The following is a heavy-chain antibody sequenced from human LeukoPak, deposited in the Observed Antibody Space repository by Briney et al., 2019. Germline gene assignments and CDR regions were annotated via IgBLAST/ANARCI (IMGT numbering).Heavy chain of an antibody. V-gene: IGHV4-34*01. D-gene: IGHD6-13*01. J-gene: IGHJ5*02. CDR3: ARGGRSSWYRSPGWFDP. CDR1: GGSFSGYY. Sequence: SETLSLTCAVYGGSFSGYYWSWIRQPPGKGLEWIGEINHSGSTSYNPSLKSRVTISVDTSKNQFSLKLSSVTAADTAVYYCARGGRSSWYRSPGWFDPWGQGTLVTVSS. CDR2: INHSGST.